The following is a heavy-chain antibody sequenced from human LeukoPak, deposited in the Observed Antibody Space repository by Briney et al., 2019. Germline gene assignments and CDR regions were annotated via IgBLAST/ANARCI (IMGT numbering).Heavy chain of an antibody. Sequence: GGSVRLSCAASGFTFDRFTIHWVRHTPGKGLEGVSLINRRGHTFYADSVKGRFTISRDNSRNSVFLEMNSLRPEDTALYHCAKEVDCPSDCLFFHSWGQGTLVTVSS. CDR2: INRRGHT. V-gene: IGHV3-43*01. D-gene: IGHD2-21*02. CDR1: GFTFDRFT. CDR3: AKEVDCPSDCLFFHS. J-gene: IGHJ4*02.